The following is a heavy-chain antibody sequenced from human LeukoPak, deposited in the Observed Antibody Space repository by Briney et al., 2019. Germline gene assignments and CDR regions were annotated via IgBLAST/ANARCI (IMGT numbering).Heavy chain of an antibody. CDR1: GFTFSSYG. V-gene: IGHV3-48*03. CDR3: ARWEGGYHYVPYGMDV. J-gene: IGHJ6*02. Sequence: GGSLRLSCAASGFTFSSYGMNWVRQAPGKGLEWVSYISSSGSTVYSADSVKGRFTISRDNAKNSLYLQMNSLRAEDTAVYYCARWEGGYHYVPYGMDVWGQGTTVTVSS. CDR2: ISSSGSTV. D-gene: IGHD5-12*01.